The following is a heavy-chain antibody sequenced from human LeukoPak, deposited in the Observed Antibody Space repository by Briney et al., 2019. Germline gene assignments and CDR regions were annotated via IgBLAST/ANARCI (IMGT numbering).Heavy chain of an antibody. V-gene: IGHV4-34*01. Sequence: SETLSLTCAVYGGSFSGYYWSWIRQPPGKGLEWIGEINHSGSTNYNPSLKSRVTISVDTSKNQFSLELSSVTAADTAVYYCARGHQLLRYFDYWGQGTLVTVSS. CDR1: GGSFSGYY. J-gene: IGHJ4*02. CDR3: ARGHQLLRYFDY. D-gene: IGHD2-2*01. CDR2: INHSGST.